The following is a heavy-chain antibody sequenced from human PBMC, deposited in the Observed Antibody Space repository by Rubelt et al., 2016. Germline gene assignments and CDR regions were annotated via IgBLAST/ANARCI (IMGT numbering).Heavy chain of an antibody. J-gene: IGHJ4*02. CDR1: GGSFSGYS. V-gene: IGHV4-34*01. CDR2: FNHSGST. Sequence: QVQLQQWGAGLLKPSETLSLTCAVYGGSFSGYSCIWIRQPPGKGLEWFWEFNHSGSTNSNPSLKRRVTISVDTSKNQFYLRLNSVTPEDTAVYYCARDEIAAAGPGGFDYWGQGTLVTVSS. D-gene: IGHD6-13*01. CDR3: ARDEIAAAGPGGFDY.